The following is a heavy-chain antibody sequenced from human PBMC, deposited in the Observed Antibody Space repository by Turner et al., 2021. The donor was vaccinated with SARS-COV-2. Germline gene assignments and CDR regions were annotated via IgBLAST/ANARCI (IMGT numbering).Heavy chain of an antibody. CDR1: GGSISSFY. V-gene: IGHV4-4*07. D-gene: IGHD6-13*01. Sequence: QVQLQESGPGLVKPSETLSLTCTVSGGSISSFYWSWIRQPAGKGLEWIGRIYTSGSTNYNPSLKSRVTMSIDTSKNRFSLKLSSVTAADTAVYYCASQASSFWYYYFDSWGQGTLVTVSS. J-gene: IGHJ4*02. CDR2: IYTSGST. CDR3: ASQASSFWYYYFDS.